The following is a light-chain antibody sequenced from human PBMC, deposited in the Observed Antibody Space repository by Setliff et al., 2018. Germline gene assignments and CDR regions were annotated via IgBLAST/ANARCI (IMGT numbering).Light chain of an antibody. J-gene: IGLJ3*02. V-gene: IGLV2-23*02. Sequence: QSALTQPASVSGSPGQSITISCSGTTSDIGTYNYVSWYQQYPGKAPKLIIYDVSNRPSGVSNRFSASKSGNTASLTISGLQAEDEADYYCCSFAGAGWVFGGGTK. CDR2: DVS. CDR3: CSFAGAGWV. CDR1: TSDIGTYNY.